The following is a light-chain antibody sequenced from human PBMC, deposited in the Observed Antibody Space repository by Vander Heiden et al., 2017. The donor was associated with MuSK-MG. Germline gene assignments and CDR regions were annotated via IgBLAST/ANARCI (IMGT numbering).Light chain of an antibody. CDR1: DIGGKS. J-gene: IGLJ3*02. V-gene: IGLV3-21*02. CDR2: DDR. Sequence: SYVMTQPPSVSVAPGQTANIPCGADDIGGKSVHWYQQRSGQAPVLVILDDRDRPSGIPERFSGSNSGNTATLTISRVEAGDEADYYCQVWESDTDLWVFGGGTKLTVL. CDR3: QVWESDTDLWV.